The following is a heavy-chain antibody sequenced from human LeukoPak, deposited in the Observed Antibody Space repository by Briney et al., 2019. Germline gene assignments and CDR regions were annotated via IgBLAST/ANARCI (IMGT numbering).Heavy chain of an antibody. Sequence: GGSLRLSCAASRFTFSRYWMSWVRQAPGKGLEWVANIKEDGSEKYYVDSVKGRFTISRDNAKNSLYLQMNSLRAEDTAIYYCARELQLWYGGYFDYWGQGTLVTVSS. CDR3: ARELQLWYGGYFDY. D-gene: IGHD5-18*01. V-gene: IGHV3-7*01. J-gene: IGHJ4*02. CDR1: RFTFSRYW. CDR2: IKEDGSEK.